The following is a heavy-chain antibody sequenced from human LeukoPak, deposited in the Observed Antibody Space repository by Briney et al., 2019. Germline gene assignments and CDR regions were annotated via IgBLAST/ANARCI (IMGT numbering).Heavy chain of an antibody. CDR2: IYPGDSDT. V-gene: IGHV5-51*01. J-gene: IGHJ6*03. D-gene: IGHD6-19*01. Sequence: GGALQISGQGSGYRFTSYWIGWVRQMPGKGLEGRGIIYPGDSDTRYSPSFQGQVTISADKSISTAYLQWSSLKASDTAMYYCARGSGWTYYYMDVWGKGTTVTVSS. CDR3: ARGSGWTYYYMDV. CDR1: GYRFTSYW.